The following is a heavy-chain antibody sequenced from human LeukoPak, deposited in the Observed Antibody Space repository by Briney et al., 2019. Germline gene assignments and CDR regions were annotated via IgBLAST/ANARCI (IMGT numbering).Heavy chain of an antibody. CDR3: ARDVVGSLDY. CDR2: MKQDGSAR. J-gene: IGHJ4*02. V-gene: IGHV3-7*01. Sequence: GGSLRLSCAGSGFSFSNYWMAWVRQAPGKGPEWVANMKQDGSARHYADSVKGRFTISRDNAQNSAYLQMNSLRAEDTAVYYCARDVVGSLDYWGPGTLVTVSS. CDR1: GFSFSNYW. D-gene: IGHD2-15*01.